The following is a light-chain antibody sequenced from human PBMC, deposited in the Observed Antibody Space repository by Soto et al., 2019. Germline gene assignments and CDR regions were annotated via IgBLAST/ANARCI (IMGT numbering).Light chain of an antibody. CDR1: QSMNKW. CDR3: QQYGSSPPT. J-gene: IGKJ1*01. CDR2: DVS. Sequence: DIQLTQSPSLLSASVRDRVTITCRASQSMNKWLAWYQQKPGKAPKLLIYDVSVLETGVPARFRGSGSGTEVTLTISSLQPEDFAVYYCQQYGSSPPTFGQGTKVEIK. V-gene: IGKV1-5*01.